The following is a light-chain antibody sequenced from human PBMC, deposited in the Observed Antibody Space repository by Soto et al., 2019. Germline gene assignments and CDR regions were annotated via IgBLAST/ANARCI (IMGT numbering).Light chain of an antibody. CDR3: QQFGSSKYT. J-gene: IGKJ2*01. CDR1: QSVVSAY. CDR2: VAS. V-gene: IGKV3-20*01. Sequence: EIVLTQSPGTLSLSPGDRATLSCRASQSVVSAYLAWYQQKPGKAPRLLIYVASNRATGIPDRFSGSGSGKDFTLTISGLEPEDFAVYYCQQFGSSKYTFGQGTKLDIK.